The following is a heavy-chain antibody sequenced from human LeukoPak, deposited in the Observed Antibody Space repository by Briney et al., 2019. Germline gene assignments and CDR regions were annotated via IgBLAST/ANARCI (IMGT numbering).Heavy chain of an antibody. CDR3: ARVAGGVLGYCSSTSCYQLDY. V-gene: IGHV1-2*02. CDR2: INSNSGGT. J-gene: IGHJ4*02. CDR1: GHTFTGYY. D-gene: IGHD2-2*01. Sequence: ASVKVSCKASGHTFTGYYIHWVRQAPGQGLEWMGWINSNSGGTNYAQKFQGRVTMTRDTPISTAYMELSGLRSDDTAVYYCARVAGGVLGYCSSTSCYQLDYWGQGTLVTVSS.